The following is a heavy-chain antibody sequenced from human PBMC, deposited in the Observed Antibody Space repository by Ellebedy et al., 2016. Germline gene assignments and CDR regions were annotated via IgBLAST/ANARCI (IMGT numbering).Heavy chain of an antibody. Sequence: GGSLRLSXAASGFTFSSYAMSWVRRAPGKGLEWVSAISGSGGSTYYADSVKGRFTISRDNSKNTLYLQMNSLRAEDTAVYYCVPSSVTTVTGDYWGQGTLVTVSS. J-gene: IGHJ4*02. D-gene: IGHD4-17*01. CDR1: GFTFSSYA. V-gene: IGHV3-23*01. CDR2: ISGSGGST. CDR3: VPSSVTTVTGDY.